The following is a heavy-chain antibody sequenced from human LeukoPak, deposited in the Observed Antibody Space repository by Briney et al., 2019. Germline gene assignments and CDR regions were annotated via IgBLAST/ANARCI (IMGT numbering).Heavy chain of an antibody. J-gene: IGHJ4*02. Sequence: SQTLSLTCALSGDSVSSNSAAWNWIRQSPSRGLEWLGRTYYRSKWYNDYAVSVKSRITINPDTSKNQFSLQLNSVTPEDTAVYYCARDTVPDDYGDYAFDYWGQGTLVTVSS. CDR3: ARDTVPDDYGDYAFDY. D-gene: IGHD4-17*01. CDR2: TYYRSKWYN. CDR1: GDSVSSNSAA. V-gene: IGHV6-1*01.